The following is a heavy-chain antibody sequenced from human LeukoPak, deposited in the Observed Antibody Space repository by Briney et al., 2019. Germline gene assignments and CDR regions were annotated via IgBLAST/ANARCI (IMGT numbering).Heavy chain of an antibody. V-gene: IGHV1-2*02. D-gene: IGHD5-12*01. CDR1: GYTFTSYG. Sequence: GASVKVSCKASGYTFTSYGISWVRQAPGQGLEWMGWINPNSGGTNYAQKFQGRVTMTRDTSISTAYMELSRLRSDDTAVYYCARFGSGYDPEWGQGTLVTVSS. CDR3: ARFGSGYDPE. CDR2: INPNSGGT. J-gene: IGHJ4*02.